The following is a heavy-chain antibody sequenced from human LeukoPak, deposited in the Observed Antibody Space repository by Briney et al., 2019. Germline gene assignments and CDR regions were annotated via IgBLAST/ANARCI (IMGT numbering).Heavy chain of an antibody. V-gene: IGHV3-74*01. CDR3: ARDHLRGVVVVPAAIAGFDY. CDR1: GFTFSSYA. D-gene: IGHD2-2*01. CDR2: INSDGSST. Sequence: GGSLRLSCAASGFTFSSYAMNWVRQAPGKGLVWVSRINSDGSSTSYADSVKGRFTISRDNAKNTLYLQMNSLRAEDTAVYYCARDHLRGVVVVPAAIAGFDYWGQGTLVTVSS. J-gene: IGHJ4*02.